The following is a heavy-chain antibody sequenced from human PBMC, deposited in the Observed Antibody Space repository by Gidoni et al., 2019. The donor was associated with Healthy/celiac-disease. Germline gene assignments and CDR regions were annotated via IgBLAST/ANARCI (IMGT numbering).Heavy chain of an antibody. Sequence: EVQLVESGGGLVQPAGSLRLSCPASGFTFSSYWMHWVREAPGKGLVWVSRIEREGSSTSYADSVKGRCTSSRDNAKNTLYLQMNSLRAEDTAVYYCARPYYDSSGYAPLDYWGQGTLVTVSS. CDR1: GFTFSSYW. D-gene: IGHD3-22*01. CDR2: IEREGSST. V-gene: IGHV3-74*01. CDR3: ARPYYDSSGYAPLDY. J-gene: IGHJ4*02.